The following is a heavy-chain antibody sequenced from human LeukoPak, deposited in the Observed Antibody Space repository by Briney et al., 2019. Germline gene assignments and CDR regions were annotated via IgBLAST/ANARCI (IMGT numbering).Heavy chain of an antibody. Sequence: GGSLRLSCAASGFTFSSYSMNWVRQAPGKGLEWVSSISSSSSYIYYADSVKGRFTISRDNAKNSLYLQMNSLRAEDTAVYYCAKDWNDYYDSSPIWGQGTLVTVSS. D-gene: IGHD3-22*01. CDR2: ISSSSSYI. CDR3: AKDWNDYYDSSPI. J-gene: IGHJ4*02. CDR1: GFTFSSYS. V-gene: IGHV3-21*01.